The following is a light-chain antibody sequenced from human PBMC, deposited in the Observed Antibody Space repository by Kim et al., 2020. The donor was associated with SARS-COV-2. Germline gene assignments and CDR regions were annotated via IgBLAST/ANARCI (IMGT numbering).Light chain of an antibody. Sequence: SASVGDRVTIPCRASQGISNYLAWYQQKSGKVPKLLIYAASTLQSGVPSRFSGTGSGTDFTLTISSLQPEDVATYYCQKYYSDPSFGQGTKVDIK. CDR1: QGISNY. J-gene: IGKJ1*01. CDR2: AAS. V-gene: IGKV1-27*01. CDR3: QKYYSDPS.